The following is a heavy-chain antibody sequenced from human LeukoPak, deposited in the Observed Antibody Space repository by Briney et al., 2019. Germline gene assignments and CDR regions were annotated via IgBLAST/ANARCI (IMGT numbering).Heavy chain of an antibody. V-gene: IGHV3-30*18. CDR1: GFTFSSYG. CDR2: ISYDGSNK. Sequence: GGSLRLSCAASGFTFSSYGMHWVRQAPGKGLEWVAVISYDGSNKYYADSVKGRFTISRDNSKNTLSLQMNSLRAEDTAVYYCAKNGGGYYYYFDYWGQGTLVTVSS. J-gene: IGHJ4*02. CDR3: AKNGGGYYYYFDY. D-gene: IGHD3-22*01.